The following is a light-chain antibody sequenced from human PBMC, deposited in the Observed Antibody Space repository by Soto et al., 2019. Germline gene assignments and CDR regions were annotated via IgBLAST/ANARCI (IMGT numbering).Light chain of an antibody. J-gene: IGKJ2*01. Sequence: EIVLTQSPGTLSLSPGERATLSCRASQSVRSSYLAWYQQKPGQAPRLLIYGASSRATGIPDRFSGSGSGTDFTLTISRLEPEDFEVYYCQQYGSPYTFGQGTKLEIK. CDR1: QSVRSSY. CDR3: QQYGSPYT. CDR2: GAS. V-gene: IGKV3-20*01.